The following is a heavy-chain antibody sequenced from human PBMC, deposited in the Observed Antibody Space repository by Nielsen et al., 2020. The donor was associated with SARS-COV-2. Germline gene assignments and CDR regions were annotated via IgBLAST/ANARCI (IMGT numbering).Heavy chain of an antibody. J-gene: IGHJ4*02. CDR3: VRGGIAVFGVLVQASFDS. CDR1: GYPFIDYA. V-gene: IGHV1-3*01. Sequence: ASVKVSCKASGYPFIDYAIHWVRQAPGQSFEWLGWINAGSGDTRYPQTFQDRIKLTRDRSAKTVYMELSSLKSEDTAVYHCVRGGIAVFGVLVQASFDSWGQGTLVTVSS. CDR2: INAGSGDT. D-gene: IGHD3-3*01.